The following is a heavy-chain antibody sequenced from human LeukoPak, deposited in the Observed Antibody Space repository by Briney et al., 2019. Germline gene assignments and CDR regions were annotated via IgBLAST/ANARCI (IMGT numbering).Heavy chain of an antibody. D-gene: IGHD2-15*01. CDR1: GFTFSNYW. CDR3: AREDGYCSGGNCYSYFDS. J-gene: IGHJ4*02. V-gene: IGHV3-7*01. Sequence: GGSLRLSCAASGFTFSNYWMSWVRQAPGKGPEWVANIKQDGGETYYVDSVKGRFTITRDNTRNSLFLQMYSLRAEDTAVYFCAREDGYCSGGNCYSYFDSWGQGTLVTVSS. CDR2: IKQDGGET.